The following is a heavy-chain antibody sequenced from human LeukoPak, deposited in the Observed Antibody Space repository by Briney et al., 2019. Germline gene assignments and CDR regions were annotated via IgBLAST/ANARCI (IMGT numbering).Heavy chain of an antibody. D-gene: IGHD1-26*01. J-gene: IGHJ5*02. CDR3: AKHGELLSWFDP. CDR1: GGSITSSGHC. Sequence: SETLSLTCTVSGGSITSSGHCWGWIRQPPGKGLEWIGNTHSNGNTYYNPSLKSRVTISVDTSKNHFSLKLRSVTAADTAVYYCAKHGELLSWFDPWGQGTQVTVSS. V-gene: IGHV4-39*01. CDR2: THSNGNT.